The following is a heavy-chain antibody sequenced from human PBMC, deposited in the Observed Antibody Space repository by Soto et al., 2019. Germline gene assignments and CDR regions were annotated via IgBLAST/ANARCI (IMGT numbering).Heavy chain of an antibody. CDR2: IYPGDSDS. CDR3: ARVSSDSSGFDFDS. CDR1: GYTFSDYW. Sequence: EVQLVQSGAEVKKPGKSLKISCKGSGYTFSDYWIGWVRQMPGKGREWMGIIYPGDSDSRYSPSFQGQVTISADTSISTAYLHWSSLKASDSALYYCARVSSDSSGFDFDSWGQGTLVTVSS. J-gene: IGHJ4*02. D-gene: IGHD3-22*01. V-gene: IGHV5-51*01.